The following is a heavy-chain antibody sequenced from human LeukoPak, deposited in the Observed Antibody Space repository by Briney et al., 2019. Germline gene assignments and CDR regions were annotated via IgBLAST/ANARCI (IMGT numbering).Heavy chain of an antibody. V-gene: IGHV1-3*01. Sequence: GASVKVSCKASGYTFTSYAMHWVRQAPGQRLEWMGWINAGNGNTKYSQKFQGRVTITRDTSASTAYMELSSLRSEDTAVYYCARVDWGVTMVRGVSFDYWGQGTLVTVSS. CDR3: ARVDWGVTMVRGVSFDY. CDR2: INAGNGNT. D-gene: IGHD3-10*01. CDR1: GYTFTSYA. J-gene: IGHJ4*02.